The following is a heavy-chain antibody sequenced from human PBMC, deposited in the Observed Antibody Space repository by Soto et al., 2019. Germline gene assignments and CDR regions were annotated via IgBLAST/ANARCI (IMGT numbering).Heavy chain of an antibody. V-gene: IGHV4-59*01. CDR1: GGSINTYY. D-gene: IGHD3-9*01. J-gene: IGHJ5*02. Sequence: SETLSLTCTVSGGSINTYYWSWIRQPPGKGLEWIGYIYYSGSTKYNPSLKSRLTISVDTSKNQFSLKLSSVTAADTALYYCGRFQPYLSYDILTGSFWFDPWGQGTLVTAPQ. CDR2: IYYSGST. CDR3: GRFQPYLSYDILTGSFWFDP.